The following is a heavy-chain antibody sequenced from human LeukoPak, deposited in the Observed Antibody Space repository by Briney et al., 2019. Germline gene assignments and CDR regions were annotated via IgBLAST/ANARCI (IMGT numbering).Heavy chain of an antibody. CDR3: AGDYSSRDAFDI. Sequence: SETLSLTCTVSGGSISSYYWSWIRQPPGKGLEWIGYIYYSGRTYYNPSLKSRVTISLDTSKNQFSLKLSSVTAADTAVYYCAGDYSSRDAFDIWGQGTMVTVSS. CDR1: GGSISSYY. V-gene: IGHV4-59*01. D-gene: IGHD6-13*01. J-gene: IGHJ3*02. CDR2: IYYSGRT.